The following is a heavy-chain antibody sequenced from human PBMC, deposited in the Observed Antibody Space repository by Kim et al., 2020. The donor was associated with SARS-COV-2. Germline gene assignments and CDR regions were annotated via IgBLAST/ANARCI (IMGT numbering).Heavy chain of an antibody. V-gene: IGHV3-33*01. D-gene: IGHD1-26*01. CDR3: AREGIVGATTEFDY. CDR1: GFTFSSYG. CDR2: IWNDGSNK. J-gene: IGHJ4*02. Sequence: GGSLRLSCAASGFTFSSYGMHWVRQAPGKGLEWVAVIWNDGSNKYYADSVKGRFTISRDNSKNTRYLQMNSLRAEDTAVYYCAREGIVGATTEFDYWGQGTLVTVSS.